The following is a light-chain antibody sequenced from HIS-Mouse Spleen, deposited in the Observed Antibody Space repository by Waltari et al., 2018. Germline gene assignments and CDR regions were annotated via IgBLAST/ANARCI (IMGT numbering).Light chain of an antibody. J-gene: IGKJ4*01. V-gene: IGKV1-33*01. CDR2: DAS. CDR1: QDISNY. CDR3: QQYDNLLLT. Sequence: DIQMTQSPSSLSASVGDRVTITCQASQDISNYLNWYQQKPKAPKLLIYDASNLETGVPSRFSGSGSGTDFTFTISSLQPEDIATYYCQQYDNLLLTFGGGTKVEIK.